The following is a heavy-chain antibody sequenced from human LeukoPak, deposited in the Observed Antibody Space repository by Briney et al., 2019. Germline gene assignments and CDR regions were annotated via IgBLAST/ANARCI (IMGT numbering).Heavy chain of an antibody. Sequence: SETLSLTCTVSGGSISSGSYYWSWIRQPAGKGLEWIGRIYTSGSTNYNPSLKSQVTISVDTSKNQFSLKLSSVTAADTAVYYCARERDSSSWLDAFDIWGQGTMVTVSS. CDR1: GGSISSGSYY. CDR2: IYTSGST. J-gene: IGHJ3*02. D-gene: IGHD6-13*01. V-gene: IGHV4-61*02. CDR3: ARERDSSSWLDAFDI.